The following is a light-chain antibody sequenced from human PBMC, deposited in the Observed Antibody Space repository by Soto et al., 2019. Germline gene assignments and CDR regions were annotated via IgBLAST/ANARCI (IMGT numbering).Light chain of an antibody. CDR1: QSVSHRY. CDR3: QLYGSSPWT. Sequence: EIVLTQSPGTLSLSPGERATLSCRASQSVSHRYLVWYQQEPGQAPRLLIHSVSIRATGIPDRFSGSGSGTDFTLTISRLEPEDFAVYYCQLYGSSPWTFGQGTKVDLK. V-gene: IGKV3-20*01. CDR2: SVS. J-gene: IGKJ1*01.